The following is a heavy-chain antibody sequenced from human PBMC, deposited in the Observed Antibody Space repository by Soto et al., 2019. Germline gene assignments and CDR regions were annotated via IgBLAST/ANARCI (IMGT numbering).Heavy chain of an antibody. Sequence: QVQLQESGPGLVKPSETLSLTCTVSGGSISSYYWSWIRQPPGKGLEWIGYIYYSGSTNYNPSLKSRGTISVDTSKNQFSLKLSSVTAADTAVYYCARELRGTYYYYGMDVWGQGTTVTVSS. V-gene: IGHV4-59*01. J-gene: IGHJ6*02. CDR1: GGSISSYY. CDR3: ARELRGTYYYYGMDV. CDR2: IYYSGST.